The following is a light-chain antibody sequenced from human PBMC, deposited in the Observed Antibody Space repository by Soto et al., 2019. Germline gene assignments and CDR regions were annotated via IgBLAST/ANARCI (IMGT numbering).Light chain of an antibody. V-gene: IGKV1-39*01. Sequence: DIQMTQSPSSLSASVGDRVTIACQASQDISNYLHWYQQKPGKAPKLLINVASTLPSGVPSRFSGSGSGTDFTLAISSLQPEDFATDYCQQSSSTPQTFGGGTKVDIK. CDR2: VAS. J-gene: IGKJ4*01. CDR1: QDISNY. CDR3: QQSSSTPQT.